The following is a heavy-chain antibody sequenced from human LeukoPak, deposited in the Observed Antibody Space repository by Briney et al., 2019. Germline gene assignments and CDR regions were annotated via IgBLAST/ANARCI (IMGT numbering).Heavy chain of an antibody. Sequence: ASVKVSCKASGYTFNTYAIHWVRQAPGQRLEWMGWINAGNGNTKYSQEFQGRVTITRDTSASTAYMELSSLRSEDTAVYYCARLLAAGSRYYDILTGYFDYWGQGTLVTVSS. CDR1: GYTFNTYA. V-gene: IGHV1-3*01. J-gene: IGHJ4*02. D-gene: IGHD3-9*01. CDR3: ARLLAAGSRYYDILTGYFDY. CDR2: INAGNGNT.